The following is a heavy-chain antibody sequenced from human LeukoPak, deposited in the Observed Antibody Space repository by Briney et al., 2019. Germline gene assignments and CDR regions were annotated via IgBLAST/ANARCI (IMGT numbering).Heavy chain of an antibody. J-gene: IGHJ5*02. CDR3: ARGEVVPAAIMASGYWFDP. CDR1: GGSFSGYY. Sequence: SETLSLTCAVYGGSFSGYYWSWIRQPPGKGLEWIGEINHSGSTNYNPSLKSRVTISVDTSKHPFSLKLSSVTAADTAVYYCARGEVVPAAIMASGYWFDPWGQGTLVTVSS. V-gene: IGHV4-34*01. D-gene: IGHD2-2*01. CDR2: INHSGST.